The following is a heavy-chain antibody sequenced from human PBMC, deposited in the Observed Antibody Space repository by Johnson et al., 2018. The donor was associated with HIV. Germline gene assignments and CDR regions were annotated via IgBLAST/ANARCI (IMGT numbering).Heavy chain of an antibody. Sequence: VQLVESGGGLIQPGGSLRLSCAASGFTVSSNYMSWVRQAPGTGLEWVSVIYSGGRTYYADSVKGSFTISRDKYKNTRYLQRNSLRAEDTAVHYCARGCYVVWFGAFPGAFAVWGQGTMVTVSS. CDR3: ARGCYVVWFGAFPGAFAV. CDR2: IYSGGRT. J-gene: IGHJ3*01. V-gene: IGHV3-53*01. D-gene: IGHD3-10*01. CDR1: GFTVSSNY.